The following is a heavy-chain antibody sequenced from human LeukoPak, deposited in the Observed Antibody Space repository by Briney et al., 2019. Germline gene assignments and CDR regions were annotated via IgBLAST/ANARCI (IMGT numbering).Heavy chain of an antibody. CDR1: GFTCSNGW. Sequence: GGSLRLSCAASGFTCSNGWMSWVRQAPGKGLEWVGRIKSKTDAGTTDYAAPVKGRFTISRDDPKNTLYLQMNSLKTEDTAVYYCTTGNYLHWGQGTLVTVSS. CDR2: IKSKTDAGTT. V-gene: IGHV3-15*01. J-gene: IGHJ4*02. D-gene: IGHD5-24*01. CDR3: TTGNYLH.